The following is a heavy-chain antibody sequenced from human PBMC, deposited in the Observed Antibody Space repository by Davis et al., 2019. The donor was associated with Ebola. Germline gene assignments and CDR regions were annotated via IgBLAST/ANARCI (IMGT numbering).Heavy chain of an antibody. CDR1: GYTFTGYY. CDR3: ARDLVYYDSSGYYRSRDAFDI. CDR2: INPNSGGT. Sequence: ASVKVSCKASGYTFTGYYMHWVRQAPGQGLEWMGWINPNSGGTNYAQKFQGWVTISVDTSKNQFSLKLSSVTAADTAVYYCARDLVYYDSSGYYRSRDAFDIWGQGTMVTVSS. V-gene: IGHV1-2*04. D-gene: IGHD3-22*01. J-gene: IGHJ3*02.